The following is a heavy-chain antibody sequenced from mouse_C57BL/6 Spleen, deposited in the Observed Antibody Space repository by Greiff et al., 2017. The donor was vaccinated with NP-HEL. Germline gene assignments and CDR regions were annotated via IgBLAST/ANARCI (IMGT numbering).Heavy chain of an antibody. J-gene: IGHJ3*01. CDR2: IDPEDGET. CDR1: GFTIKDYY. Sequence: EVHLVESGAELVKPGASVKLSCTASGFTIKDYYMHWVKQRTEQGLEWIGRIDPEDGETKYAPKFQGKATITADTSSNTAYLQLSSLTSEDTAVYYCARKTAQAQFAYWGQGTLVTVSA. V-gene: IGHV14-2*01. CDR3: ARKTAQAQFAY. D-gene: IGHD3-2*02.